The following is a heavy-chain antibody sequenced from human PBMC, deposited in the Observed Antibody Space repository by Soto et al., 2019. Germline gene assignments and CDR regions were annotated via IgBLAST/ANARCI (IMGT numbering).Heavy chain of an antibody. J-gene: IGHJ6*02. CDR1: GYTFTTYD. Sequence: QVQLVQSGAEVTKPGASVKVSCRASGYTFTTYDINWVRQATGQGLEWMGWMSPNSGATGYAQKCQGRVTMTRDTSISTAYMELSKLRSEDTAIYYCARGVDAGVDVWGQGTTVTVSS. D-gene: IGHD1-1*01. V-gene: IGHV1-8*01. CDR3: ARGVDAGVDV. CDR2: MSPNSGAT.